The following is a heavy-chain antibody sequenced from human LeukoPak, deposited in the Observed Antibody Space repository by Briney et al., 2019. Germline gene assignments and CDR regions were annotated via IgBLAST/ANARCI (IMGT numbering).Heavy chain of an antibody. V-gene: IGHV4-38-2*01. Sequence: SETLSLTCDVSGYSISSGYYWGWIRQPPGKGLEWIGSIYLTGSTSYNPSLKSRVTISVDTSKNQFSLKLSSVTAADTAMYYCARQYCSSTNCPFDYWGQGTLVTVSS. J-gene: IGHJ4*02. CDR3: ARQYCSSTNCPFDY. CDR1: GYSISSGYY. CDR2: IYLTGST. D-gene: IGHD2-2*01.